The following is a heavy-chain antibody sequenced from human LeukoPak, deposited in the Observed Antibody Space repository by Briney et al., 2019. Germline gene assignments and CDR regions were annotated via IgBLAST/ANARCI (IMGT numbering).Heavy chain of an antibody. Sequence: SETLSLTCAVYGGSFSGYYWSWIRQPPGKGLEWIGEINHSGSTNYNPSLKSRDTISVDTSKNQFSLKLSSVTAADTAVYYCARGRISGPTYWGQGTLVTVSS. D-gene: IGHD1-26*01. CDR2: INHSGST. CDR3: ARGRISGPTY. V-gene: IGHV4-34*01. CDR1: GGSFSGYY. J-gene: IGHJ4*02.